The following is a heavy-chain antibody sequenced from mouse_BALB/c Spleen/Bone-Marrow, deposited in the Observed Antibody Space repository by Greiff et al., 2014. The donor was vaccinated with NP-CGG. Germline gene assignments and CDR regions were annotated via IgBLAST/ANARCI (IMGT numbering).Heavy chain of an antibody. CDR1: GFSLTSYG. CDR2: IWAGGST. CDR3: ARITTATGAMDY. Sequence: VQVVESGPGLVAPSQSLSITCTVSGFSLTSYGVHWVRQPPGKGLEWLGVIWAGGSTNYNSDLMSRLSISKDNSKSQVFLKMNSLQTDDTAIYYCARITTATGAMDYWGQGTSLTVSS. D-gene: IGHD1-2*01. J-gene: IGHJ4*01. V-gene: IGHV2-9*02.